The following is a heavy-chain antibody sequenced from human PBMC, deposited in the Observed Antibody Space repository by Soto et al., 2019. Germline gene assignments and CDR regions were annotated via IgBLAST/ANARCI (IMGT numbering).Heavy chain of an antibody. J-gene: IGHJ4*02. CDR3: ERRPYSSGWYWTGDY. CDR2: IYPGDSDT. Sequence: GESRKISCNGSGYSFTSYWIGWVRQMPGKGLEWMGIIYPGDSDTRYSPSFQGQVTISADKSISTAYLQWSSLKASDTAMYYCERRPYSSGWYWTGDYWGQGTLVPVS. D-gene: IGHD6-19*01. V-gene: IGHV5-51*01. CDR1: GYSFTSYW.